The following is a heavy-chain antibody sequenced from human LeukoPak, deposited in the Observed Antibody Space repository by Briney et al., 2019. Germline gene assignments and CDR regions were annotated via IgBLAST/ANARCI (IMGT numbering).Heavy chain of an antibody. CDR1: GFTFSSYW. CDR3: ATYSSLNAREFQY. D-gene: IGHD3-22*01. Sequence: GGSLRLSCAASGFTFSSYWMSWVRQAPGKGLEWVANIKTDGSEKYYVDSVKGRFTISRDNAKNSLYLQMNSLRTEDTAVYYCATYSSLNAREFQYWGQGTLVTVSS. J-gene: IGHJ1*01. V-gene: IGHV3-7*01. CDR2: IKTDGSEK.